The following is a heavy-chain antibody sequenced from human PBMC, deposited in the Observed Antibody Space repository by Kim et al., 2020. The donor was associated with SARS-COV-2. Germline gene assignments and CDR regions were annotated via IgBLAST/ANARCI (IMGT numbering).Heavy chain of an antibody. CDR2: IYYSGST. V-gene: IGHV4-31*03. Sequence: SETLSLTCTVSGGSISSGGYYWSWIRQHPGKGLEWIGYIYYSGSTYYNPSLKSRVTISVDTSKNQFSLKLSSVTAADTAVYYCARDGGPVRGVSYGMDVWGQGTTVTVSS. CDR3: ARDGGPVRGVSYGMDV. D-gene: IGHD3-10*01. J-gene: IGHJ6*02. CDR1: GGSISSGGYY.